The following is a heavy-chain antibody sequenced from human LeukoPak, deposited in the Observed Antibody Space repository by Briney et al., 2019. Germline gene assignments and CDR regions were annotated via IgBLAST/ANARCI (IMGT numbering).Heavy chain of an antibody. CDR1: GDSISSCC. D-gene: IGHD5-24*01. V-gene: IGHV4-59*08. CDR2: MCYSGGT. Sequence: SESLSLTCTVSGDSISSCCRSWIRQPPGKGLEWIGAMCYSGGTTYNPSLTSRVTISLDTSKNKFSLNLISVTPAETPAFYCARRVVESSAITERNWLELWGQGILVTVSS. J-gene: IGHJ5*02. CDR3: ARRVVESSAITERNWLEL.